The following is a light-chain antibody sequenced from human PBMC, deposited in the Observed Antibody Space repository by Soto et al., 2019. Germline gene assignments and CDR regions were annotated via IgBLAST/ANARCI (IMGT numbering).Light chain of an antibody. Sequence: QSVLTQSPSASASLGASVKLTCTLSSGHSRYAIAWHQKRPEKGPRYLMKLNSDGSHSKGDGIPDRFSGSSSGAERYLTISSLQSEDEAHFYCPTWVTGIQVFGGGTKLTVL. V-gene: IGLV4-69*01. CDR3: PTWVTGIQV. CDR1: SGHSRYA. CDR2: LNSDGSH. J-gene: IGLJ2*01.